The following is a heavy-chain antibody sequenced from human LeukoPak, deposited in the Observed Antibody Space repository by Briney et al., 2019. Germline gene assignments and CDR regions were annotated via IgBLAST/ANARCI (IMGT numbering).Heavy chain of an antibody. CDR3: AKDFGKILPLDAFDI. CDR1: GFTFSSYN. J-gene: IGHJ3*02. CDR2: ITASGCNT. V-gene: IGHV3-23*01. D-gene: IGHD3-10*01. Sequence: KTGGSLRLSCAASGFTFSSYNRGWVRQAPGKGPEWLINITASGCNTYYADSVKGRFTISRDNSKNTLYLQMNSLRAEDTAVYYCAKDFGKILPLDAFDIWGQGTMVTVSS.